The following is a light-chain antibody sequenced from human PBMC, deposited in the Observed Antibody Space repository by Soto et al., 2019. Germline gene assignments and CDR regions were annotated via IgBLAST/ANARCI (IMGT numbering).Light chain of an antibody. Sequence: DIETTQSPSSLSASVGDTVTITCRASQGIKSYLYWYQQKPGKAPKLLISGASSLQSGVPSRFSGSGSGTDFTLTISSLQPEDYATYYCQQSYSTPPLTFGGGTKVEI. CDR3: QQSYSTPPLT. CDR2: GAS. J-gene: IGKJ4*01. CDR1: QGIKSY. V-gene: IGKV1-39*01.